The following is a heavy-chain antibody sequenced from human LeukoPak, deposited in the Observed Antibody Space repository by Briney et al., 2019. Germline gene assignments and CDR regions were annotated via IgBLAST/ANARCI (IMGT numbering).Heavy chain of an antibody. V-gene: IGHV3-11*04. Sequence: GGSLRLSCAASGFTFSDYYMSWLRPAPGKGLEWVTHIDGSGRTLYYIDSVKGRFTISRDNARNSLYLQMISLGAEDTAVYYCARGNWGPDYWGQGTLVTVSS. J-gene: IGHJ4*02. CDR3: ARGNWGPDY. CDR1: GFTFSDYY. D-gene: IGHD7-27*01. CDR2: IDGSGRTL.